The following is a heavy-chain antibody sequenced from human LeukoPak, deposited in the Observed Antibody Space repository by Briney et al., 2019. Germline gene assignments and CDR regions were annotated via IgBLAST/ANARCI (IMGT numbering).Heavy chain of an antibody. V-gene: IGHV3-74*01. Sequence: GGSLRLSCEASGFTFSSHWMHWVRQAPGKGLVWVSRINQDGSSTTYANSGKGRFTISRDNAKNTLYLQMNSLRADDTAVYYCARDLSDIVGEPISGDFDYWGQGTLVTVSS. D-gene: IGHD2-2*01. CDR1: GFTFSSHW. J-gene: IGHJ4*02. CDR2: INQDGSST. CDR3: ARDLSDIVGEPISGDFDY.